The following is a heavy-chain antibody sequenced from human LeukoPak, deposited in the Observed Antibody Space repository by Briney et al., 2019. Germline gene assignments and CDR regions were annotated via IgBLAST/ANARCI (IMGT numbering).Heavy chain of an antibody. D-gene: IGHD3-3*01. CDR1: GGSFSGYY. CDR3: ARGLPLYYDFWSGYYTYFDY. V-gene: IGHV4-34*01. Sequence: PSETLSLTCAVYGGSFSGYYWSWIRQPPGKGLEWIGEINHSGSTNYNPSLKSRVTISVDTSKNQFSLKLSSVTAADTAVYYCARGLPLYYDFWSGYYTYFDYWGRGTLVTVSS. CDR2: INHSGST. J-gene: IGHJ4*02.